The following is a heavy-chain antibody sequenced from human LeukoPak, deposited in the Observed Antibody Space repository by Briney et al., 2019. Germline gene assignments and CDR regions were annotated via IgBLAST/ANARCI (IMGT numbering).Heavy chain of an antibody. CDR3: ARSLDYDGPCFFDD. CDR2: IKLDGSEK. Sequence: GGSLRLSCAASGFTFSNYWMTWVRQAPGKGLEWVANIKLDGSEKYYVDFVKGRFTISRDNAKNSVLLQMNGLRAEDTAVYYCARSLDYDGPCFFDDWGHGTLVTVSS. J-gene: IGHJ4*01. V-gene: IGHV3-7*01. D-gene: IGHD4-23*01. CDR1: GFTFSNYW.